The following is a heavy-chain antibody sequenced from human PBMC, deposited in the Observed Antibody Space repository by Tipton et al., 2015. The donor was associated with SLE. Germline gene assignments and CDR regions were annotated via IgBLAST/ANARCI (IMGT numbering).Heavy chain of an antibody. V-gene: IGHV4-31*03. Sequence: TLSPTCTVSGASISSGSYYWSWIRQHPGKGLEWIGYIYGSGTTYSNPSLKSRVTMSVDTSKNQFSLKLSSVTAADTAVYYCATSSWSGYSDYWGQGTLVTVSS. CDR1: GASISSGSYY. D-gene: IGHD3-3*01. J-gene: IGHJ4*02. CDR3: ATSSWSGYSDY. CDR2: IYGSGTT.